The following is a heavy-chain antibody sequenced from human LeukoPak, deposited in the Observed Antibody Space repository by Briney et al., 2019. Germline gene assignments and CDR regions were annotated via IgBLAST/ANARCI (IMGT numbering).Heavy chain of an antibody. V-gene: IGHV4-59*08. CDR1: GGIISTYY. CDR3: ARHVGTAAGPFDS. CDR2: IYFTGRT. J-gene: IGHJ4*02. Sequence: SETLSLTCSLSGGIISTYYWSWIRQYPGKGLEWIAYIYFTGRTDYNPSLKGRVTISLDTSKNQFSLNLTSVTAADTAVYYCARHVGTAAGPFDSWGQGARVTVSS. D-gene: IGHD6-13*01.